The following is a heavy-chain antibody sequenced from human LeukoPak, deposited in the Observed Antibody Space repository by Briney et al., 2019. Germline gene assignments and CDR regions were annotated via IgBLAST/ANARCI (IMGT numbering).Heavy chain of an antibody. V-gene: IGHV3-30*04. CDR2: ISYDGSNK. D-gene: IGHD2-2*02. Sequence: AGGSLRLSCAASGFTFSSYAMHWVRQAPGKGLEWVAVISYDGSNKYYADSVKGRFTISRDNSKNTLYLQMNSLRAEDTAVYYCARDSHYCSSTSCYTGLSYYYGMDVWGQGTTVTVSS. CDR3: ARDSHYCSSTSCYTGLSYYYGMDV. CDR1: GFTFSSYA. J-gene: IGHJ6*02.